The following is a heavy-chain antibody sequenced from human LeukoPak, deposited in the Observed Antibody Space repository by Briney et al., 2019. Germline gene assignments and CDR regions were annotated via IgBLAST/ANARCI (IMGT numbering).Heavy chain of an antibody. J-gene: IGHJ4*02. Sequence: GGSLRLSCAASGFTFSSYGMHWVRQAPGKGLEWVGVISYDGSNKYYADSVKGRFTISRDNSKNTLYLQMNSLRAEDTAVYYCAKDRSLKWNDGLLDYWGQGTLVTVSS. V-gene: IGHV3-30*18. CDR2: ISYDGSNK. D-gene: IGHD1-1*01. CDR3: AKDRSLKWNDGLLDY. CDR1: GFTFSSYG.